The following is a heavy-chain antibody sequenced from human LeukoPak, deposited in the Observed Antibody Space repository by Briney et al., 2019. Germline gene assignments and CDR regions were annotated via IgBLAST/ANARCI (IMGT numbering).Heavy chain of an antibody. CDR3: ARAGDYGSNVGKTNAFDI. CDR1: GFTFSSYG. V-gene: IGHV3-30*02. J-gene: IGHJ3*02. Sequence: GGSLRLSCAASGFTFSSYGTHWVRQAPGKGLEWVAFIPYDGSNKYSGDSVKGRFTISSDNSKNTLYLQMNSLRAEDTAVYYCARAGDYGSNVGKTNAFDIWGQGTMVTVSS. D-gene: IGHD4-17*01. CDR2: IPYDGSNK.